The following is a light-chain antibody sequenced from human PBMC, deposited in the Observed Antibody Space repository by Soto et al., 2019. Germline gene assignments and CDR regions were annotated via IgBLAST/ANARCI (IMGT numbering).Light chain of an antibody. J-gene: IGLJ2*01. Sequence: QSVLTQPPSVSGAPGQRVTISCTGSSSNIGAGYDVHWYQQLPGTAPKLLIHGNTNRPSGVPDRFSGSKSGTSASLAITGLQAEDEVDYYCQFYDSCLSGRVVFGGGTKLTVL. CDR1: SSNIGAGYD. CDR2: GNT. CDR3: QFYDSCLSGRVV. V-gene: IGLV1-40*01.